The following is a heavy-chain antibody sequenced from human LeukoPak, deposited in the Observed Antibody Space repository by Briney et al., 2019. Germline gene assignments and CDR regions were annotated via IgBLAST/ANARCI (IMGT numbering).Heavy chain of an antibody. CDR1: GFTFTSYW. D-gene: IGHD2-15*01. CDR2: INQDGSEK. J-gene: IGHJ4*02. V-gene: IGHV3-7*03. CDR3: AKDPGGYCSGGSCYPVYYFDY. Sequence: GSLRLSCAASGFTFTSYWMSWVRQAPGKGLEWVANINQDGSEKHYVDSVKGRFTISRDNSKNTLYLQMNSLRAEDTAVYYCAKDPGGYCSGGSCYPVYYFDYWGQGTLVTVSS.